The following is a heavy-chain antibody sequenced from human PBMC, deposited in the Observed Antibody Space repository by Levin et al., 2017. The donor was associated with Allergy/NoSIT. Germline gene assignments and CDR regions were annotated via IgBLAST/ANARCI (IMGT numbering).Heavy chain of an antibody. V-gene: IGHV3-73*01. J-gene: IGHJ5*02. CDR1: GFSFSGSS. D-gene: IGHD2-8*01. CDR3: TRHAYEGGPLDP. Sequence: PGGSLRLSCAASGFSFSGSSMHWVRQPSGKGLEWVGRIRSKANNSATAYASSVKGRFTISRDDSKNTAYLQMNSLKPEDTAVYYCTRHAYEGGPLDPWGQGTLVTVSS. CDR2: IRSKANNSAT.